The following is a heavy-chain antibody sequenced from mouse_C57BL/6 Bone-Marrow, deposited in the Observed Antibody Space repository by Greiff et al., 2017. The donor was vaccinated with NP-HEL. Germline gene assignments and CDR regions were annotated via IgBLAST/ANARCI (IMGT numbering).Heavy chain of an antibody. V-gene: IGHV1-69*01. D-gene: IGHD2-12*01. Sequence: VQLQQPGAELVMPGASVKLSCKASGYTFTSYWMHWVKQRPGQGLEWIGEIDPSDSYTNYNQKFKGKSTLTVDKSSSTAYMQLSSLTSEDSAVYYCARGDYSPWFAYWGQGTLVTVSA. J-gene: IGHJ3*01. CDR1: GYTFTSYW. CDR3: ARGDYSPWFAY. CDR2: IDPSDSYT.